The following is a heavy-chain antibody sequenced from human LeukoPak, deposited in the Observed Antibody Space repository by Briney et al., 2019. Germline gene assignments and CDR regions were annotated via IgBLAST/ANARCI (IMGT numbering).Heavy chain of an antibody. J-gene: IGHJ3*02. D-gene: IGHD3-3*01. Sequence: ASVKVSCRASGYTFTGYYMHWVRQAPGQGLEWMGWINPNSGGTNYAQKFQGRVTMTRDTSISTAYMELSRLRSDDTAVYYCARERIFGVVINGDGIVDAFDIWGQGTMVTVSS. CDR1: GYTFTGYY. V-gene: IGHV1-2*02. CDR2: INPNSGGT. CDR3: ARERIFGVVINGDGIVDAFDI.